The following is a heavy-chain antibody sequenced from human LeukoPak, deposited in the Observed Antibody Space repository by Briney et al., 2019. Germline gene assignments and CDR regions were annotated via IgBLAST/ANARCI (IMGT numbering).Heavy chain of an antibody. CDR3: ARETFKYSGSYQGY. CDR2: ISGSGGTT. V-gene: IGHV3-23*01. D-gene: IGHD1-26*01. J-gene: IGHJ4*02. CDR1: GYTFSSYA. Sequence: PGGSLRLSCAASGYTFSSYAMNWVRQAPGKGLEWVSVISGSGGTTYYSDSVKGRFTISRDNSKNTLHLQINSLRAEDTAVYYCARETFKYSGSYQGYWGQGALVTVSS.